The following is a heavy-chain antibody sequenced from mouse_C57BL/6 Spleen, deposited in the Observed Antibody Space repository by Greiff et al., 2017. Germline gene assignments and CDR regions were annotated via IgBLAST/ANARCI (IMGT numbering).Heavy chain of an antibody. J-gene: IGHJ1*03. CDR3: ARNPYSNLYWYFDV. CDR1: GFSLTSYG. D-gene: IGHD2-5*01. Sequence: VQLVESGPGLVQPSQSLSITCTVSGFSLTSYGVHWVRQSPGKGLEWLGVIWSGGSTDYNAAFISRLSISKDNSKSQVFFKMNSLQADDTAIYYCARNPYSNLYWYFDVWGTGTTVTVSS. CDR2: IWSGGST. V-gene: IGHV2-2*01.